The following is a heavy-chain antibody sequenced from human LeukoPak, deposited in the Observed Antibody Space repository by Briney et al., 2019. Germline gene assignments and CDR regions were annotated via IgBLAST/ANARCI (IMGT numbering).Heavy chain of an antibody. J-gene: IGHJ4*02. Sequence: PGGSLRLSCAASGFTFSSYGTHWVRQAPGKGLEWVAFIRYDGSNKYYADSVKGRFTISRDNSKNTLYLQMNSLRAEDTALYHCARDFRSKSIAARPDYWGQGTLVTVSS. CDR3: ARDFRSKSIAARPDY. V-gene: IGHV3-30*02. D-gene: IGHD6-6*01. CDR1: GFTFSSYG. CDR2: IRYDGSNK.